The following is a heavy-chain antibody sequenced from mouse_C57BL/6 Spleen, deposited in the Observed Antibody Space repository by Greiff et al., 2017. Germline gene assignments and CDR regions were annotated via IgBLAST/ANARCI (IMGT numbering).Heavy chain of an antibody. J-gene: IGHJ3*01. D-gene: IGHD1-1*01. CDR1: GYTFTSYD. CDR2: IYPRDGST. CDR3: ARDYGRSLAWFAY. Sequence: QVQLQQSGPELVKPGASVKLSCKASGYTFTSYDINWVQQRPGQGLAWIGWIYPRDGSTKYNEKFKGKATLTVDTSSSTAYMELHSLTSEDSAVYFCARDYGRSLAWFAYGGQGTLVTVSA. V-gene: IGHV1-85*01.